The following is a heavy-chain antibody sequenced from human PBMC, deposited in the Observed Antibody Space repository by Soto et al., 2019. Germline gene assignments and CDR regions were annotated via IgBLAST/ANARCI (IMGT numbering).Heavy chain of an antibody. V-gene: IGHV4-59*08. D-gene: IGHD5-12*01. CDR1: GGTSISYY. J-gene: IGHJ4*02. Sequence: LETHPHTSTVSGGTSISYYWSWIRQPTGKGLEWIGYIYYSGSTNYNPSLKSRVTISVDTSKNQFSLKLSSVTAADTAVYYCARRLNIMATGKYFDYWGQGTLVTVSS. CDR2: IYYSGST. CDR3: ARRLNIMATGKYFDY.